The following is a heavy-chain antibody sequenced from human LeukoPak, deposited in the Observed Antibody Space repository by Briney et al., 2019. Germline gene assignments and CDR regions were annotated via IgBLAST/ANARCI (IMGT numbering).Heavy chain of an antibody. J-gene: IGHJ4*02. V-gene: IGHV4-34*01. CDR1: GGSFSGYY. CDR3: VRGRGVLRFLEWLLGVYFDY. D-gene: IGHD3-3*01. CDR2: INHSGST. Sequence: SETLSLTCAVYGGSFSGYYWSWIRQPPGKGLEWIGEINHSGSTNYNPSLKSRVTISVDTSKNQFSLKLSSVTAADTAVYYCVRGRGVLRFLEWLLGVYFDYWGQGTLVTVSS.